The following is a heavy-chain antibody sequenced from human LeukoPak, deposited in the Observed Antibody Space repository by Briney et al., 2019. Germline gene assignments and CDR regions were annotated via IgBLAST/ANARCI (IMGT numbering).Heavy chain of an antibody. Sequence: GGSLRLSCAASGFTVSTNCMSWVRQAPGKGPEWVSFIYTSGSTNYADSVKGRFTISRDDARNSLFLQMNSLRVEDTAVYYCAREHSSVSSESKGFDLWGQGTLVIVSS. CDR1: GFTVSTNC. V-gene: IGHV3-66*01. CDR2: IYTSGST. CDR3: AREHSSVSSESKGFDL. J-gene: IGHJ4*02. D-gene: IGHD6-19*01.